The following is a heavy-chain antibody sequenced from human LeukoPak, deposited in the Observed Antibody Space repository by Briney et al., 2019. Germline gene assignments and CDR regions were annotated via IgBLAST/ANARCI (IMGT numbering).Heavy chain of an antibody. CDR1: GYTFTSYG. D-gene: IGHD4-17*01. CDR3: GGEGGGVTVTAYDY. Sequence: ASVKVSCKASGYTFTSYGISWVRQAPGQGLEWMGWISAYNGNTNYAQKLQGRVTMTTDTSTSTAYMELRSLRSDDTAVYYWGGEGGGVTVTAYDYWGQGTLVTVSS. CDR2: ISAYNGNT. J-gene: IGHJ4*02. V-gene: IGHV1-18*01.